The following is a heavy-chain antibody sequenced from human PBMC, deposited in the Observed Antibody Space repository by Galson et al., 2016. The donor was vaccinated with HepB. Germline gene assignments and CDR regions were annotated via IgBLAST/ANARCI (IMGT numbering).Heavy chain of an antibody. CDR3: ARALEYGSRNYYDYYAMDV. CDR1: GYRLTDYW. V-gene: IGHV5-10-1*01. J-gene: IGHJ6*02. Sequence: QSGAEVKEPGESLRISCQGSGYRLTDYWITWVRQVPGKGLQWMGRIDPDDSYTNYSPSFQGHVTISVDKSINTAYLQWSTLKASDTAIYYCARALEYGSRNYYDYYAMDVWGPGT. CDR2: IDPDDSYT. D-gene: IGHD4-17*01.